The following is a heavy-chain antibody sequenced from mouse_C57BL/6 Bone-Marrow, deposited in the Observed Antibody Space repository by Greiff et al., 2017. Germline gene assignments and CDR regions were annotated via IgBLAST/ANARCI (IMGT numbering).Heavy chain of an antibody. CDR3: ATYYSSLFVFAY. Sequence: VQLQQSGAELVRPGASVKLSCTASGFNITDDYMHWVKQRPEQGLEWIGWIDPENGDTEYASKFQGKATITADTSSNTAYLQLSSLTSEDTAVYYCATYYSSLFVFAYWGQGTLVTVSA. CDR2: IDPENGDT. D-gene: IGHD2-5*01. CDR1: GFNITDDY. V-gene: IGHV14-4*01. J-gene: IGHJ3*01.